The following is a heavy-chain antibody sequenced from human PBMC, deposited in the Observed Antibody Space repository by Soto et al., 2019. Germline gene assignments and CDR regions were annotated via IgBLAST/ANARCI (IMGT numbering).Heavy chain of an antibody. D-gene: IGHD1-1*01. Sequence: SETLSLTCTVSGGSISSYYWSWIRQPPGKGLEWIGYIYYSGSTNYNPSLKSRVTISVDTSKNQFSLKLSSVTAADTAVYYCARHPLDADAGECFDYWSQGTLVTVSS. J-gene: IGHJ4*02. CDR3: ARHPLDADAGECFDY. V-gene: IGHV4-59*08. CDR2: IYYSGST. CDR1: GGSISSYY.